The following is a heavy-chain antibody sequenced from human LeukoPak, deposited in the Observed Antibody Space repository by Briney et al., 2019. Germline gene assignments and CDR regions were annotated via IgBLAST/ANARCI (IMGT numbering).Heavy chain of an antibody. CDR3: ARTITIFGVVNDY. CDR2: INHSGST. D-gene: IGHD3-3*01. Sequence: SETLSLTCAVYGGSFSGYYWSWIRQPPGKGPEWIGEINHSGSTNYNPSLKSRVTISVDTSKNQFSLKLSSVTAADTAVYYCARTITIFGVVNDYWGQGTLVTVSS. V-gene: IGHV4-34*01. CDR1: GGSFSGYY. J-gene: IGHJ4*02.